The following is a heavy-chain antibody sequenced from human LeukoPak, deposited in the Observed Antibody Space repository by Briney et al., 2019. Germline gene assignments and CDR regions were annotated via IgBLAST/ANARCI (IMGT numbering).Heavy chain of an antibody. D-gene: IGHD3-10*01. J-gene: IGHJ5*02. Sequence: SETLSLTCTASGGSISSSSYYWGWIRQPPGKGLEWIGSIYYSGSTYYNPSLKSRVTISVDTSKNQFSLKLSSVTAADTAVYYCARVLAYGSGSPANNNWFDPWGQGTLVTVSS. CDR1: GGSISSSSYY. V-gene: IGHV4-39*07. CDR3: ARVLAYGSGSPANNNWFDP. CDR2: IYYSGST.